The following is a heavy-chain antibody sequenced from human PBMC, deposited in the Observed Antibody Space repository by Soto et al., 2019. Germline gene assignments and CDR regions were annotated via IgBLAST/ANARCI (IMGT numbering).Heavy chain of an antibody. Sequence: ASVKVSCKASGYTFTSYGISWVRQAPGQGLEWMGWISAYNGNTNYAQKLQGRVTMTTDTSTSTAYMELRSLRSDDTAVYYCAGIEGGTGYYNFVHDYFDYWGQGTLVTVSS. D-gene: IGHD3-9*01. CDR3: AGIEGGTGYYNFVHDYFDY. J-gene: IGHJ4*02. V-gene: IGHV1-18*01. CDR1: GYTFTSYG. CDR2: ISAYNGNT.